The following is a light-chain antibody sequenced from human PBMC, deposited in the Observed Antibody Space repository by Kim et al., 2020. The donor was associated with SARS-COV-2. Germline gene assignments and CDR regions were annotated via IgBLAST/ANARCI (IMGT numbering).Light chain of an antibody. J-gene: IGKJ4*01. CDR2: DAS. CDR1: HSVCII. Sequence: PGERATLACRASHSVCIILAWYQQTPGQAPRLLIYDASIRATDIPDRFSGSGSGTDFTLTIGSLEPRDFAIYYCQQRGNWPPALTFGGGTKVDIK. CDR3: QQRGNWPPALT. V-gene: IGKV3-11*01.